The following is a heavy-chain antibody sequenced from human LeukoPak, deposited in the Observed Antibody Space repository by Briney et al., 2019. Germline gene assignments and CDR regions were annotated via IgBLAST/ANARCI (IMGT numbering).Heavy chain of an antibody. J-gene: IGHJ4*02. CDR1: GGSIRSSSYY. CDR3: VRISPSRNWFLDYFDY. CDR2: ISYSGST. V-gene: IGHV4-39*01. Sequence: PSETLSLTCTVSGGSIRSSSYYWGWIRKPPGKGLEWIGIISYSGSTYYSPPLRSRVTISVDTSKNQFSLKLISVTATDTAVYYCVRISPSRNWFLDYFDYWGQGTLVTVSS. D-gene: IGHD6-13*01.